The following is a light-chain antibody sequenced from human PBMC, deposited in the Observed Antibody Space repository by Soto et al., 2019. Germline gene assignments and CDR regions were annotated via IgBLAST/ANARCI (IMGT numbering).Light chain of an antibody. CDR3: QQLNSYPLT. CDR1: QSFSSN. Sequence: EIVMTQSPATLSVSPGERATLSCRASQSFSSNLAWYQQKPGQAPRLLIYGASTRATGIPARFSGSGSGTEFTLTISSLQSEDFATYYCQQLNSYPLTFGQGTKVDI. J-gene: IGKJ4*01. CDR2: GAS. V-gene: IGKV3-15*01.